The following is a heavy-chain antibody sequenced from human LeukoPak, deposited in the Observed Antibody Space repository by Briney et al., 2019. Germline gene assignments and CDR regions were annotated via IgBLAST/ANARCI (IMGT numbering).Heavy chain of an antibody. V-gene: IGHV4-34*01. CDR1: GGPFSGYY. J-gene: IGHJ3*02. D-gene: IGHD3-22*01. CDR3: ARGSRRNYYDSRPKDAFDI. CDR2: INHSGST. Sequence: SETLSLTCAVYGGPFSGYYWSWIRQPPGKGLEWIGEINHSGSTNYNPSLKSRVTISVDTSKNQFSLKLSSVTAADTAVYYCARGSRRNYYDSRPKDAFDIWGQGTMVTVSS.